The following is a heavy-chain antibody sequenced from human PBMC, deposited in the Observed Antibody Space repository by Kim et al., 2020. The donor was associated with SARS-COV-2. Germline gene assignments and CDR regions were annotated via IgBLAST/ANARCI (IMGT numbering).Heavy chain of an antibody. CDR1: GFTFSSYA. Sequence: GGSLRLSCAASGFTFSSYAMHWVRQAPRKGLEWVAVISYDGSNKYYADSVKGRFTISRDNSKNTLYLQMNSLRAEDTAVYYCAREFGAVYYFDYWGQGTLVTVSS. V-gene: IGHV3-30*04. J-gene: IGHJ4*02. CDR3: AREFGAVYYFDY. D-gene: IGHD3-16*01. CDR2: ISYDGSNK.